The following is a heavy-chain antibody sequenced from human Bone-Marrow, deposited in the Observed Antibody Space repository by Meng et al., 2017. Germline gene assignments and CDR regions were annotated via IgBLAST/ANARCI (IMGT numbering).Heavy chain of an antibody. CDR2: INHSGST. Sequence: QVQLQQWGAGLLKPSETLSLTCAVYGGSFSGYYWSWIRQPPGKGLEWIGEINHSGSTNYNPSLKRRVTISVDTSKNQFSLKLSSVTAADTAVYYCARGVVRNWNYLPWGQGTLVTVSS. J-gene: IGHJ5*02. V-gene: IGHV4-34*01. D-gene: IGHD1-7*01. CDR1: GGSFSGYY. CDR3: ARGVVRNWNYLP.